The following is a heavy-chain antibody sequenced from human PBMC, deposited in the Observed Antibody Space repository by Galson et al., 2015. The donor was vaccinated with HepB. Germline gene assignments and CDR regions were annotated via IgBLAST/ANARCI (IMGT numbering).Heavy chain of an antibody. J-gene: IGHJ4*02. Sequence: SLRLSCAASGFTFDDYAMHWVRQAPGKGLEWVSGISWNSGSIGYADSVKGRFTISRDNAKNSLYLHMNSLRAEDTALYYCAKDRSRFRTGIDYWGQGTLVTVSS. CDR1: GFTFDDYA. D-gene: IGHD1-14*01. V-gene: IGHV3-9*01. CDR3: AKDRSRFRTGIDY. CDR2: ISWNSGSI.